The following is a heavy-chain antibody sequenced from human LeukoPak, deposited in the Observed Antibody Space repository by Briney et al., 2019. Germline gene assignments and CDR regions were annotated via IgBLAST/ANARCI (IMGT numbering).Heavy chain of an antibody. D-gene: IGHD3-9*01. V-gene: IGHV4-34*01. J-gene: IGHJ4*02. Sequence: SETLSLTCAVYGGSFSGYHWSWIRQPPGKGLEWIGEINHSGSTNYNPSLKSRVTISVDTSKNQFSLKLSSVTAADTAVYYCASSTPYYDILTGYYNWGQGTLVTVSS. CDR1: GGSFSGYH. CDR2: INHSGST. CDR3: ASSTPYYDILTGYYN.